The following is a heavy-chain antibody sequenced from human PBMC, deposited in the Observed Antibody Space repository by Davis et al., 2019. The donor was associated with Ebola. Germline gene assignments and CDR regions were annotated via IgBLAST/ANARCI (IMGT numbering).Heavy chain of an antibody. CDR3: ARVGTYYYDSSGYTVELYYFDY. V-gene: IGHV4-30-4*01. CDR1: GGSISSSNW. CDR2: IYYSGST. Sequence: MPSETLSLTCAVSGGSISSSNWWSWVRQPPGKGLEWIGYIYYSGSTYYNPSLKSRVTISVDTSKNQFSLKLSSVTAADTAVYYCARVGTYYYDSSGYTVELYYFDYWGQGTLVTVSS. J-gene: IGHJ4*02. D-gene: IGHD3-22*01.